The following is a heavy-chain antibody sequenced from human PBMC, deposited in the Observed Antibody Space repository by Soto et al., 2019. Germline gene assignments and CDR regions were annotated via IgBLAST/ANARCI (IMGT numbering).Heavy chain of an antibody. CDR3: ARARGGPTRWVSPTLND. J-gene: IGHJ4*02. CDR2: IIPIFGTA. D-gene: IGHD1-26*01. V-gene: IGHV1-69*06. Sequence: GTSVKVSCKASGGTFSSYAISWVRHAPGQGLEWMGGIIPIFGTAIYAQKFQGRVTITADKSTSTAYMELSSLRSEVTAVYYCARARGGPTRWVSPTLNDWGQGTLVTVCS. CDR1: GGTFSSYA.